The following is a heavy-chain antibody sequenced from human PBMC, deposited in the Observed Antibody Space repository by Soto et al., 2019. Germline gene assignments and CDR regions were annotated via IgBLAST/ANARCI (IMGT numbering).Heavy chain of an antibody. Sequence: GGSLRLSCAASGFTFSSYAMGWVRQGPGKGLEWVAVASIGGSTHYADSVRGRFTISRDNSKNTLSLQMNSLTAEDPAVYFCAKRRGAGGHFDYWGQGALVAVFS. D-gene: IGHD2-15*01. J-gene: IGHJ4*02. V-gene: IGHV3-23*01. CDR3: AKRRGAGGHFDY. CDR2: ASIGGST. CDR1: GFTFSSYA.